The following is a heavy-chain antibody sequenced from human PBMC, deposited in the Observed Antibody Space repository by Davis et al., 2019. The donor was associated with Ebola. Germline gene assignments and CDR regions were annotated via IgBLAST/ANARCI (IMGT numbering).Heavy chain of an antibody. Sequence: GGSLRLSCAAPGFTFDDYAMHWVRQAPGKGLEWVSGISWNSGSIGYADSVKGRFTISRDNSKNTLYLQMNSLRAEDTAVYYCAKGITMVQNNYFDYWGQGTLVTVSS. D-gene: IGHD3-10*01. CDR3: AKGITMVQNNYFDY. CDR1: GFTFDDYA. CDR2: ISWNSGSI. J-gene: IGHJ4*02. V-gene: IGHV3-9*01.